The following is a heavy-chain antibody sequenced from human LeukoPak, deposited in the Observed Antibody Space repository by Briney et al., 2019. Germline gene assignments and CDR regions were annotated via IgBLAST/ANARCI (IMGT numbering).Heavy chain of an antibody. CDR3: ARMGPPLRGVRYYYYMDV. V-gene: IGHV4-59*01. CDR2: IYYSGST. CDR1: GGSISSYY. J-gene: IGHJ6*03. Sequence: PSETLSLTCNVSGGSISSYYWSWIRQPPGKGLEWIGYIYYSGSTNYNPSLKSRVTISVDTSKNQFSLKVTSVTAADTAAYYCARMGPPLRGVRYYYYMDVWGKGTTVTVSS. D-gene: IGHD3-10*01.